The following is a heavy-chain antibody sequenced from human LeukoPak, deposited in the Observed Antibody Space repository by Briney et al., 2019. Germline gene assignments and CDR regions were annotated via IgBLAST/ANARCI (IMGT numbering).Heavy chain of an antibody. CDR2: ISYDGSNK. Sequence: GGSLRLSCAASGFTFSSYAMHWVRQAPGKGLEWVAVISYDGSNKYYADSVKGRFTISRDNSKNTLYLQMNSLRAEDTAVYYCARDLASQWELLGGDFDYWGQGTLVTVSS. CDR1: GFTFSSYA. CDR3: ARDLASQWELLGGDFDY. J-gene: IGHJ4*02. V-gene: IGHV3-30-3*01. D-gene: IGHD1-26*01.